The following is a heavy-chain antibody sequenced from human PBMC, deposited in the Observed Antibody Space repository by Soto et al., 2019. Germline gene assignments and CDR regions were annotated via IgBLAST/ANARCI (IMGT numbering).Heavy chain of an antibody. J-gene: IGHJ3*02. Sequence: PGGSLRLSCATSGFTFSSYALHWVRQAPGKGLEWVALISYDGVSKYHAASVQGRFTISRDSFKNTLYLQLNSLRAEDTAVYYCARPYLRCSSSWCLAFDIWGQGTMVTVSS. CDR3: ARPYLRCSSSWCLAFDI. D-gene: IGHD6-13*01. V-gene: IGHV3-30-3*01. CDR2: ISYDGVSK. CDR1: GFTFSSYA.